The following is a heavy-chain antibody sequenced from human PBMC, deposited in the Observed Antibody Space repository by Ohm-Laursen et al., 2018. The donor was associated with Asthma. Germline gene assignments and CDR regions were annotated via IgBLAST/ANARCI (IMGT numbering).Heavy chain of an antibody. J-gene: IGHJ4*02. CDR1: GFTVRINY. CDR2: IYSGGTT. D-gene: IGHD6-19*01. V-gene: IGHV3-53*01. CDR3: ARKFSSGWLFDF. Sequence: SLRLSCAASGFTVRINYMNWVRQPPGKGLEWVSAIYSGGTTYYADSVRGRFTISRDNSKNTLYLQMNSLRAEDTAVYYCARKFSSGWLFDFWGQGTLVTVSS.